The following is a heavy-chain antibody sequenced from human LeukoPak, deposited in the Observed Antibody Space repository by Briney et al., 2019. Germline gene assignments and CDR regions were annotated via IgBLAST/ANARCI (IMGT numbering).Heavy chain of an antibody. Sequence: SETPSLTCTVSGGSISSSSYYWGWIRQPPGKGLEWIGTIYYSGSTYYNPSLRSRVTISVDTSKNQFSLKLSSVTAADTAVYYCARDSVGATRIDYWGQGTLVTVSS. CDR2: IYYSGST. D-gene: IGHD1-26*01. CDR1: GGSISSSSYY. CDR3: ARDSVGATRIDY. J-gene: IGHJ4*02. V-gene: IGHV4-39*02.